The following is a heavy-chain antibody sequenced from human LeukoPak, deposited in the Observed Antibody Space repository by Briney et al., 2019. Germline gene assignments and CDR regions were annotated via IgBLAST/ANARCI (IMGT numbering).Heavy chain of an antibody. D-gene: IGHD3-10*01. CDR2: MYISGTT. J-gene: IGHJ5*02. CDR3: ARDMVRGVKAYLSWFDP. Sequence: SETLSLTCTVSSGSISSYYWSWIRQPAGKGLEWIGRMYISGTTNYNPSLKSRVTMSVDSSKNQFSLKLSSVTAADTAVYYCARDMVRGVKAYLSWFDPWGQGTLVTGSS. V-gene: IGHV4-4*07. CDR1: SGSISSYY.